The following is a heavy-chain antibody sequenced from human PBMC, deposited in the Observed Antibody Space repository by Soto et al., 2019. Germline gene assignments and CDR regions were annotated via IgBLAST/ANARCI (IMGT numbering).Heavy chain of an antibody. J-gene: IGHJ5*02. CDR3: ARVWLRGLYTDHDAGFDP. D-gene: IGHD3-16*01. V-gene: IGHV4-31*03. CDR2: ICYGGST. Sequence: ASETLSLTCSVSGDSVNSYGYCWSWIRQHPGKALEWIGYICYGGSTYYNPSLKSRVTISVATSNDRFSLNVNSVTAADTAVYYCARVWLRGLYTDHDAGFDPWGQGTLVTVSS. CDR1: GDSVNSYGYC.